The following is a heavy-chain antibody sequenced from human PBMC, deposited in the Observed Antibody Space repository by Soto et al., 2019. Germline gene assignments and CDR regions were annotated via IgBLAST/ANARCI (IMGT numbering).Heavy chain of an antibody. CDR1: GFTFSGSA. CDR3: TRLRNYYYYYMDV. V-gene: IGHV3-73*01. Sequence: GGSLRLSCAASGFTFSGSAMHWVRQASGKGLEWVGRIRSKANSYATAYAASVKGRFTISRDDSKNTAYLQMNSLKTEDTAVYYCTRLRNYYYYYMDVWGKGTTVTVSS. CDR2: IRSKANSYAT. J-gene: IGHJ6*03.